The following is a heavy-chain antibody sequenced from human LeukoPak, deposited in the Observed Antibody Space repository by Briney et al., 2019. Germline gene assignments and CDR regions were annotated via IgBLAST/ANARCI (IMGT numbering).Heavy chain of an antibody. CDR3: ARTTEGGYTYNYFYCYYMDV. CDR1: GYTFTSNY. J-gene: IGHJ6*03. D-gene: IGHD5-18*01. Sequence: ASVKVSCKAFGYTFTSNYMHWVRRAPGQGPEWMGVISPSGGSTTYAQKFQGRVTLTRDMSTSTDYLELSSLRSDDTAVYYCARTTEGGYTYNYFYCYYMDVWGKGTTVTISS. CDR2: ISPSGGST. V-gene: IGHV1-46*01.